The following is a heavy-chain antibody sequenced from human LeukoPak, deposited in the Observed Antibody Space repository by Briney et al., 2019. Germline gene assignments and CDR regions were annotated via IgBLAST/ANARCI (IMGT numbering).Heavy chain of an antibody. D-gene: IGHD6-6*01. CDR3: ARATSDAFDI. CDR2: ISSSGTAK. V-gene: IGHV3-11*01. J-gene: IGHJ3*02. Sequence: GGSLRLSRAASGFTFSDYYMTWLRQAPGKGLEWVSYISSSGTAKYYADSVKGRFTISRDNAKNSLFLQMNSLRAEDTAVFYCARATSDAFDIWGQGTLVTVSS. CDR1: GFTFSDYY.